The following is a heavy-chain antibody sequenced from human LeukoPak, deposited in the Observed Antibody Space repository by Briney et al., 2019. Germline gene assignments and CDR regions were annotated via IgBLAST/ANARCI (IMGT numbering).Heavy chain of an antibody. J-gene: IGHJ4*02. V-gene: IGHV1-69*13. CDR1: GGTFTSYA. CDR2: IIPIFGTA. D-gene: IGHD3-22*01. Sequence: ASVKVSCKASGGTFTSYAISWVRQAPGQGLEWMGGIIPIFGTANYAQKFQGRVTITADESTSTAYMELSSLRSEDTAVYYCASRDNYYDSSVDYWGQGTLVTVSS. CDR3: ASRDNYYDSSVDY.